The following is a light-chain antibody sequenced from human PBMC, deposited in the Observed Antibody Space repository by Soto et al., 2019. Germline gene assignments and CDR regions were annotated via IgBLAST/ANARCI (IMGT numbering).Light chain of an antibody. CDR2: AAS. CDR1: QSISSY. Sequence: DIQVNHSQSALSSSLVYRVTITCLASQSISSYLNWYQQKPGKAPKLLIYAASSLQSGVPSRFSGSGSGTDFTLTISSPQPEDFATYYCQQSYSTPLLTFGGGTRLEIK. J-gene: IGKJ5*01. V-gene: IGKV1-39*01. CDR3: QQSYSTPLLT.